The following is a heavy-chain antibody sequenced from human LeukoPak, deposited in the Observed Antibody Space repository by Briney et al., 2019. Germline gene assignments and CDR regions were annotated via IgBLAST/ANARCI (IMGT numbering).Heavy chain of an antibody. CDR2: ISAYNGNT. CDR3: ARVWGSSWLYYFDY. CDR1: GYTFTSYG. D-gene: IGHD6-13*01. J-gene: IGHJ4*02. Sequence: GAPVKVSCKASGYTFTSYGISWVRQAPGQGLEWMGWISAYNGNTNYAQKLQGRVTMTTDTSTSTAYMELRSLRSDDTAVYYCARVWGSSWLYYFDYWGQGTLVTVSS. V-gene: IGHV1-18*01.